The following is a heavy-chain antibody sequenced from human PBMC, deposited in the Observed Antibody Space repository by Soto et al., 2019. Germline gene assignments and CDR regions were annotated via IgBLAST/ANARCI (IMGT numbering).Heavy chain of an antibody. Sequence: ASVKVSCKASGYAFTSYAMHWVRQAPGQRLEWMGWINAGNGNTKYSQKFQGRVTITRDTSASTAYMELSSLRSEDTAVYYCARGLNGYLHYFDYWGQGTPVTVS. J-gene: IGHJ4*02. CDR1: GYAFTSYA. CDR3: ARGLNGYLHYFDY. V-gene: IGHV1-3*01. D-gene: IGHD5-18*01. CDR2: INAGNGNT.